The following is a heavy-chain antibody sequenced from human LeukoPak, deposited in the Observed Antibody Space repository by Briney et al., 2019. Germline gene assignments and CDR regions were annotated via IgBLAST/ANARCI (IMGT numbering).Heavy chain of an antibody. Sequence: GGSLRLSCAASGFPFSSYSMTWVRQAPGKGLEWVANIKPDGTTKFYVDSVKGRFTISRDNALNSLYLQMNSLRAEDTAIYYCARSIPYGTTWYGRSDYWGQGTLVAVSS. J-gene: IGHJ4*02. CDR1: GFPFSSYS. CDR2: IKPDGTTK. D-gene: IGHD6-13*01. CDR3: ARSIPYGTTWYGRSDY. V-gene: IGHV3-7*03.